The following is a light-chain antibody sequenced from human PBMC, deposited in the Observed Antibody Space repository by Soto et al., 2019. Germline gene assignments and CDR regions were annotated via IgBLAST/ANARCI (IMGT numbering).Light chain of an antibody. CDR3: QQFGSSSWT. Sequence: EIVVTQSPGTLSLSPGERATLSCRARQSVSSSYLAWYQQKPGQAPRLLIYGASSRDTGIPDRFSGSGCGTDFTITISRLEPEDFAVYYCQQFGSSSWTFGQGTKVEIK. J-gene: IGKJ1*01. V-gene: IGKV3-20*01. CDR1: QSVSSSY. CDR2: GAS.